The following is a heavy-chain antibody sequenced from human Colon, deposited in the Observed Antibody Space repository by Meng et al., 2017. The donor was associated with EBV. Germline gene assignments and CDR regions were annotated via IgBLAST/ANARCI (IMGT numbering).Heavy chain of an antibody. CDR2: IYYSGST. D-gene: IGHD5-24*01. CDR1: GGSISSGGYY. V-gene: IGHV4-31*03. Sequence: QGPLTESGPGLVKPSQTLSLTCTVSGGSISSGGYYWSWIRQHPGKGLEWIGYIYYSGSTYYNPSLKSRVTISIDTSKNQFSLKLSSVTAADTAVYYCARGPSRWLQFSFDYWGQGTLVTVSS. J-gene: IGHJ4*02. CDR3: ARGPSRWLQFSFDY.